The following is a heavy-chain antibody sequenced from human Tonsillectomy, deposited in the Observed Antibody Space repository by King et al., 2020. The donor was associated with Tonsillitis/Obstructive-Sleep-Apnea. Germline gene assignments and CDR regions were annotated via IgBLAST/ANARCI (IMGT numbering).Heavy chain of an antibody. CDR1: GGSFSGYY. J-gene: IGHJ4*02. D-gene: IGHD2-2*01. V-gene: IGHV4-34*01. CDR2: IKHSGST. CDR3: ARVIGDCSSTSCYFDY. Sequence: VQLQQWGAGLLKPSETLSLTCAVYGGSFSGYYWSWIRQPPGKGLEWIGKIKHSGSTNYNPSLKRRVTISVDTSKNQFSLKLSSVTAADTAVYYCARVIGDCSSTSCYFDYWGQGTLVTVSS.